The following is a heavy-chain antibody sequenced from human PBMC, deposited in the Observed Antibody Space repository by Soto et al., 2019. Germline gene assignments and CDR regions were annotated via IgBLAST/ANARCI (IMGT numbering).Heavy chain of an antibody. CDR3: ARAPTYFDNSGYADFDL. CDR2: IHNSGNT. Sequence: QVQLQESGPGLVKPSQTLSLTCSVSDDSISSGDHYWSWIRQPPGKVLEYIGYIHNSGNTNYSPSLKSRVTISMDTSKNQLSLKLRSVTAADTAVYYCARAPTYFDNSGYADFDLWGRGTLVTVSS. D-gene: IGHD3-9*01. V-gene: IGHV4-30-4*01. J-gene: IGHJ2*01. CDR1: DDSISSGDHY.